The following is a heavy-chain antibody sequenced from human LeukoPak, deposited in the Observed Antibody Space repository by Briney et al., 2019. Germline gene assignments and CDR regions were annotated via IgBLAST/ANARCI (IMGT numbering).Heavy chain of an antibody. D-gene: IGHD2-15*01. Sequence: KSSETLSLTCTVSGDSVSSGSNYGGWIRQPPGKGLEWIGSIYYSGSTYYNPSLKSRVTISVDTSKNQFSLKLSSVTAADTAVYYCARELGYCSGGSCYYYYYYMDVWGKGTTVTVSS. J-gene: IGHJ6*03. CDR3: ARELGYCSGGSCYYYYYYMDV. CDR1: GDSVSSGSNY. V-gene: IGHV4-39*07. CDR2: IYYSGST.